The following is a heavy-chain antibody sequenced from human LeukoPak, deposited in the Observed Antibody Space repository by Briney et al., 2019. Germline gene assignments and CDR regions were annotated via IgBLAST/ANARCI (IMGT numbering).Heavy chain of an antibody. CDR2: MNPNSGNT. D-gene: IGHD6-13*01. V-gene: IGHV1-8*01. CDR1: GYTFTSYD. Sequence: ASVKVSCKASGYTFTSYDINWVRQATGQGLEWMGWMNPNSGNTGYAQKFQGRVTMTRNTSISTAYMELSSLRSEDTAVYYCARGPPYSSSWYVSGDYYYYYYMDVWGKGTTVTVSS. J-gene: IGHJ6*03. CDR3: ARGPPYSSSWYVSGDYYYYYYMDV.